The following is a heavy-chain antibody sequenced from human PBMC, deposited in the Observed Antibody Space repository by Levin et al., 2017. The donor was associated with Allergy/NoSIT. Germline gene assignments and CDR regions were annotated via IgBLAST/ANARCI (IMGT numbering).Heavy chain of an antibody. J-gene: IGHJ3*01. V-gene: IGHV3-15*01. CDR1: GLTFSDSW. CDR2: IKTKIDGEAT. Sequence: GGSLRLSCVASGLTFSDSWMSWVRQTPGKGLEWVGRIKTKIDGEATDYAAPVKGRFTISREDSKNTMYLQMTNLKTEDTAGYYCGIGDAFDVWGQGTKVTVSS. CDR3: GIGDAFDV.